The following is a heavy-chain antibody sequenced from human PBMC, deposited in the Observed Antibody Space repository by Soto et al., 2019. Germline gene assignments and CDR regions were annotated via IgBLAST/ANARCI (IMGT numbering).Heavy chain of an antibody. CDR2: IVVGSGNT. CDR1: GFTFTSSA. Sequence: SVKVSCKASGFTFTSSAMQWVRQARGQRLEWIGWIVVGSGNTNYAQKFQERVTITRDMSTSTAYMELSSLRSEDTAVYYCAADRDYDCWSGYFQRGAFAIWGQGTMVTVSS. V-gene: IGHV1-58*02. CDR3: AADRDYDCWSGYFQRGAFAI. D-gene: IGHD3-3*01. J-gene: IGHJ3*02.